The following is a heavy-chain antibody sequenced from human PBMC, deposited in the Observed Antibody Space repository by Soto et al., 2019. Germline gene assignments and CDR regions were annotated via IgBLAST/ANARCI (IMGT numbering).Heavy chain of an antibody. J-gene: IGHJ4*02. D-gene: IGHD6-19*01. V-gene: IGHV4-30-4*01. CDR1: GASVTSTGYY. CDR3: ARVSAVSAEYYFDS. CDR2: ILHNGNA. Sequence: QVQLRESGPGLMRPSQTLSLTCTVSGASVTSTGYYWTWIRQSPGKGLEWLGYILHNGNADYSPSLATRLYISLDSTKNQFSLKVNSVSAADTAIYFCARVSAVSAEYYFDSWGQGALVTVSS.